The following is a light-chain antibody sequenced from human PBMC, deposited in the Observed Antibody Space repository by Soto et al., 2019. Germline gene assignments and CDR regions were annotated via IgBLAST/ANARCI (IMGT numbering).Light chain of an antibody. V-gene: IGKV1-33*01. CDR2: EAS. CDR3: QQYDDLPFT. CDR1: QAIGNY. Sequence: DIQMTQSPSSLSASVGDRVTITCQASQAIGNYLTWYQQKPGKAPKLLIYEASNLETGVPSSFSGSGSGTDFTFTINSLQPEDIATYYCQQYDDLPFTFAGGTKVEIK. J-gene: IGKJ4*01.